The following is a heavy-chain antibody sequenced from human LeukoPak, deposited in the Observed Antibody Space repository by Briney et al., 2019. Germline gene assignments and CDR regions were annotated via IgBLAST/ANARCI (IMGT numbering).Heavy chain of an antibody. J-gene: IGHJ4*02. D-gene: IGHD5-12*01. CDR2: INHSGST. V-gene: IGHV4-34*01. Sequence: SETQSLTCAVYGGSFSGYYWSWIRQPPGKGLEWIGEINHSGSTNYNPSLKSRVTISVDTSKNQFSLKLSSVTAADTAVYYCARTLYIVATIWFDYWGQGTLVTVSS. CDR1: GGSFSGYY. CDR3: ARTLYIVATIWFDY.